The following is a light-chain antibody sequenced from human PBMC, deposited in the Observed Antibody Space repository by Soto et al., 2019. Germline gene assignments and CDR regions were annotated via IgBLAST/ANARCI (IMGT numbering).Light chain of an antibody. Sequence: DVVMTQSPLSLPVTLGQPASISCRSSQSLAYSDGNIFLNWFQQRPGQSPRRLIYKVSNRDSGVPDRFSGSGSGTDYTLKISRVEAEDVGVYYCMQGTHWPPYTFDQGTKLEIK. CDR3: MQGTHWPPYT. CDR2: KVS. V-gene: IGKV2-30*01. CDR1: QSLAYSDGNIF. J-gene: IGKJ2*01.